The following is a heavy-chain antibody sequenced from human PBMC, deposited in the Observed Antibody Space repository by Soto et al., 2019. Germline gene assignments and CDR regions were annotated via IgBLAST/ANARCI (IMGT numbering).Heavy chain of an antibody. Sequence: SETLSLTCTVSGGSISSGGYYCSWIRQHPGKGLEWIGYIYYSGSTYYNPSLKSRVTISVDTSKNQFSLKLSSVTAADTAVYYCARFGGDRPGYFDYWGQGTLVTVSS. D-gene: IGHD3-16*01. V-gene: IGHV4-31*03. CDR3: ARFGGDRPGYFDY. CDR2: IYYSGST. CDR1: GGSISSGGYY. J-gene: IGHJ4*02.